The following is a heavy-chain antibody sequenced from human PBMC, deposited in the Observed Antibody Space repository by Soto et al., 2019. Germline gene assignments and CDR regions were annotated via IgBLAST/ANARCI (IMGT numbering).Heavy chain of an antibody. J-gene: IGHJ4*02. CDR3: AREYGSTRRVDDY. CDR1: GDSISSGAYY. V-gene: IGHV4-31*03. D-gene: IGHD3-10*01. CDR2: IYYSGDT. Sequence: QVQLQESGPGLVKPSQTLSLTCTVSGDSISSGAYYWSWIRQRPGKGLEWIGYIYYSGDTSYNPSLKSRVTISMHRSANQFSLKLTSVTAADTAVYYCAREYGSTRRVDDYWGQGTLVTVSS.